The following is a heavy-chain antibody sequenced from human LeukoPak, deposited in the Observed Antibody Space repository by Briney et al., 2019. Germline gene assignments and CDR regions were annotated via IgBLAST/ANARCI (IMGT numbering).Heavy chain of an antibody. Sequence: GGSLRLSCAASGFTFSSYWMSWVRQAPGKGPEWVANIKQDGSEKYYVDSVKGRFTISRDNAKNSLYLQMNSLRAEDTAVHYCARDSYGDYAFDYWGQGTLVTVSS. CDR2: IKQDGSEK. CDR1: GFTFSSYW. V-gene: IGHV3-7*01. J-gene: IGHJ4*02. D-gene: IGHD4-17*01. CDR3: ARDSYGDYAFDY.